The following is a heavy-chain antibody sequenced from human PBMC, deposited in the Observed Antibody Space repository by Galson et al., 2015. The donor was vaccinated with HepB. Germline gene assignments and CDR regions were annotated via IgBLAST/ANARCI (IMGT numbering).Heavy chain of an antibody. CDR1: GFTFSSYD. J-gene: IGHJ6*02. CDR3: ARSPQGYQLLSYYYYGMDV. Sequence: LRLSCAASGFTFSSYDMHWVRQATGKGLEWVSAIGTAGDTYYPGSVKGRFTISRENAKNSLYLQMNSLRAGDTAVYYCARSPQGYQLLSYYYYGMDVWGQGTTVTVSS. D-gene: IGHD2-2*01. CDR2: IGTAGDT. V-gene: IGHV3-13*04.